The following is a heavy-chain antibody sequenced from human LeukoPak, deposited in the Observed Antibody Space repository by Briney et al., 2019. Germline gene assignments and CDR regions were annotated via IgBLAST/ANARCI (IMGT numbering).Heavy chain of an antibody. CDR1: GGSISSSSYY. CDR3: ARGDFWSNAFDI. D-gene: IGHD3-3*01. J-gene: IGHJ3*02. Sequence: SETLSLTCTVSGGSISSSSYYWGWIRQPPGKGLEWIGSIYYSGSTYYNPSLKSRVTISLDTSKNQFSLKLSSVTAADTAVYYCARGDFWSNAFDIWGQGTMVTVSS. V-gene: IGHV4-39*01. CDR2: IYYSGST.